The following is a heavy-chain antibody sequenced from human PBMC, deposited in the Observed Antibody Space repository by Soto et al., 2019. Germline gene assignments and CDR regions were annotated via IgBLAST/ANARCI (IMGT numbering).Heavy chain of an antibody. J-gene: IGHJ4*02. D-gene: IGHD1-26*01. CDR2: ISWKDEK. V-gene: IGHV2-5*01. CDR1: GFSLSTSGAG. CDR3: AHRYGGNYYRWYFDS. Sequence: QITLKESGPTLVKPTQTLTVTCTFSGFSLSTSGAGVGWIRQSPGKAPEWLALISWKDEKRYNPGLKSRLTFTKDTSKNQVVLTMTDLDPVDTATYFCAHRYGGNYYRWYFDSWGQGTLVTVSS.